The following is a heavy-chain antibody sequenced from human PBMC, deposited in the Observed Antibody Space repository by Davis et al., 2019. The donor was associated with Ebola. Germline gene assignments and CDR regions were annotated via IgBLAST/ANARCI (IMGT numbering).Heavy chain of an antibody. D-gene: IGHD3-22*01. Sequence: SVKVSCKASGGTFSSYAISWVRQAPGQGLEWMGGIIPIFGTANYAQKFQGRVTITRDTSASTAYMELSSLRSEDTAVYYCARAITMIVVVPPDYWGQGTLVTVSS. CDR1: GGTFSSYA. CDR3: ARAITMIVVVPPDY. J-gene: IGHJ4*02. CDR2: IIPIFGTA. V-gene: IGHV1-69*05.